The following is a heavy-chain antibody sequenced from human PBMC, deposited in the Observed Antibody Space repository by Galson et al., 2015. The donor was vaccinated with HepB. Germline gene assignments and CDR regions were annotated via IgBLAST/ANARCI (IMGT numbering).Heavy chain of an antibody. CDR2: INAGNGNT. CDR1: GYTFTSYA. J-gene: IGHJ4*02. CDR3: ARDPTSIAVAGFDY. V-gene: IGHV1-3*01. Sequence: SVKVSCKASGYTFTSYAMHWVRQAPGQRLEWMGWINAGNGNTKYSQKFQGRVTITRDTSASTAYMELSSLRSEDTAVYYCARDPTSIAVAGFDYWGQGTLVTVSS. D-gene: IGHD6-19*01.